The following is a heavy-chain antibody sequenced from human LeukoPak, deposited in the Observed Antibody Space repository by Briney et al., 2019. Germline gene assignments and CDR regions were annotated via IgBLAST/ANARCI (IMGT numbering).Heavy chain of an antibody. D-gene: IGHD3-3*01. CDR1: GGSIRNYY. Sequence: PSETLSLTCTVSGGSIRNYYWGWIRQPPGKGPEWIGYISHSGSTNYNPPLKSRVTISVDTSKNQFSVKLSSVTAADTAVYYCARDREITKPYYYGMDVWGQGTTVTVSS. CDR3: ARDREITKPYYYGMDV. CDR2: ISHSGST. V-gene: IGHV4-59*01. J-gene: IGHJ6*02.